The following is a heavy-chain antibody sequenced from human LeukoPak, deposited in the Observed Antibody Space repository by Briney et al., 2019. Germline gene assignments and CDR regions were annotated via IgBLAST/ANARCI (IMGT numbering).Heavy chain of an antibody. J-gene: IGHJ4*02. Sequence: GGSLRLSCAASGNYWMHWVRQAPGKGLVWVSHINSDGSWTSYAASVKGRFTISKDNAKNMVYLQMDSLRAEDTAVYYCVSFYETYWGRGTLVTVSS. D-gene: IGHD2/OR15-2a*01. CDR1: GNYW. V-gene: IGHV3-74*01. CDR3: VSFYETY. CDR2: INSDGSWT.